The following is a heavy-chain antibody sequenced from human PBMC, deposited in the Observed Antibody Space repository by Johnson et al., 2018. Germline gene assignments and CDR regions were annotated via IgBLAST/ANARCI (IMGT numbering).Heavy chain of an antibody. Sequence: QLVQSGGGVVQPGRSLRLSCAASGFTFSSYAMYWVRQAPGKGLEWVALISHDGSNKYYADSVKGRFTISRDNSKNTLYLQMHSLRTEDTALYYCERDPYFDPGYYYYYMDVWGKGTTVTVSS. D-gene: IGHD3-9*01. J-gene: IGHJ6*03. V-gene: IGHV3-30-3*01. CDR1: GFTFSSYA. CDR2: ISHDGSNK. CDR3: ERDPYFDPGYYYYYMDV.